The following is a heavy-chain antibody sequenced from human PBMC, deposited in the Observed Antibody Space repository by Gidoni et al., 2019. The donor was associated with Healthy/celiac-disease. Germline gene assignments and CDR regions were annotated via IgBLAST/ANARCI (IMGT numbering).Heavy chain of an antibody. J-gene: IGHJ6*02. CDR3: ARGGITIFGVVNGMDV. V-gene: IGHV4-61*02. CDR2: IYTSGST. D-gene: IGHD3-3*01. Sequence: LVKPSQTLSLTCTVSGGSISRGSYYWSWIRQPAGKGLEWIGRIYTSGSTNYNPSLKRRVTISGETSKNQFSLKLSSVTAADTAVYYCARGGITIFGVVNGMDVWGQGTTVTVSS. CDR1: GGSISRGSYY.